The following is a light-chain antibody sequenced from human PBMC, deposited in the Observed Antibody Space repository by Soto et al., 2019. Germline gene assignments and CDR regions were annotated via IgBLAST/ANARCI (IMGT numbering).Light chain of an antibody. V-gene: IGLV2-14*01. J-gene: IGLJ1*01. CDR1: SSDVGDYNY. CDR2: EVS. CDR3: SSYTSSSSPFV. Sequence: QSALTQPASVSGSPGQSITISCTGTSSDVGDYNYVSWYQQHPGKAPKFLIYEVSNRPSGVSNRFSGSKSGNTASLTISGLQAEDEADYYCSSYTSSSSPFVFGTGTKSPS.